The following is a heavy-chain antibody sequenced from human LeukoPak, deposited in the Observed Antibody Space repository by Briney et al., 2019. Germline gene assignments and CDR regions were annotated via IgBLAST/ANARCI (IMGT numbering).Heavy chain of an antibody. CDR3: ARAGSSDGFDY. CDR2: ICSNGGST. CDR1: GFTFSSYA. V-gene: IGHV3-64*01. Sequence: GGSLRLSCAASGFTFSSYAMHWVRQAPGKGLEYVSAICSNGGSTSYANSVKGRFTISRDNSKNTLYLQMGSLRAEDMAVYYCARAGSSDGFDYWGQGTLVTVSS. J-gene: IGHJ4*02. D-gene: IGHD6-25*01.